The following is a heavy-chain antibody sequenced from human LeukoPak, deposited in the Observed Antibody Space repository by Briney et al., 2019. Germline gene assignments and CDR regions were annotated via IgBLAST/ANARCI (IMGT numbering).Heavy chain of an antibody. D-gene: IGHD6-19*01. Sequence: SLRLSCAASGFTFDDYAMHWVRQAPGKGLEWVSGISWNSGSIGYADSVKGRFTISRDNAKNSLYLQMNSLRAEDMALYYCAKGGIAVASNAFDIWGQGTMVTVSS. CDR3: AKGGIAVASNAFDI. CDR2: ISWNSGSI. V-gene: IGHV3-9*03. J-gene: IGHJ3*02. CDR1: GFTFDDYA.